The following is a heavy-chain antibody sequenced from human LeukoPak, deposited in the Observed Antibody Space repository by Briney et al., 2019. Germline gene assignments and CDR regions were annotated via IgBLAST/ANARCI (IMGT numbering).Heavy chain of an antibody. V-gene: IGHV4-34*01. CDR1: GGSFSGYY. CDR2: INHSGST. J-gene: IGHJ5*02. Sequence: SETLSLTCAVYGGSFSGYYWSWIRQPPGKGLEWIGEINHSGSTNYNPSLKSRVTISVDTSKNQFSLKLSSVTAADTAVYYCARHKSKWFGERDWFDPWGQGTLVTVSS. CDR3: ARHKSKWFGERDWFDP. D-gene: IGHD3-10*01.